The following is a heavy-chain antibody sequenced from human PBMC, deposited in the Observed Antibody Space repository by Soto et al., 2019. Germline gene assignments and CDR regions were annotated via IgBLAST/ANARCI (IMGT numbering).Heavy chain of an antibody. CDR3: VRDWATPYYYGMDV. J-gene: IGHJ6*02. CDR2: IYYSGNT. V-gene: IGHV4-30-4*01. Sequence: QVQLHESGPGLVKPSQTLSLTCTVSGVSISSDDYYWRWIRQPPGKGLEWIGYIYYSGNTYYNPSLKSRLTISVDTFKNQFSLNLSSVTAADTAMYYCVRDWATPYYYGMDVWGQGTTVTVSS. CDR1: GVSISSDDYY. D-gene: IGHD5-12*01.